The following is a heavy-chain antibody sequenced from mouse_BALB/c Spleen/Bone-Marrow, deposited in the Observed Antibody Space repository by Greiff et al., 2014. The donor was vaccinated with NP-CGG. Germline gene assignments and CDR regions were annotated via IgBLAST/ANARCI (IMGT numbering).Heavy chain of an antibody. CDR1: GYAFTNYL. CDR3: ARAITDAMDY. J-gene: IGHJ4*01. D-gene: IGHD2-4*01. V-gene: IGHV1-54*01. CDR2: INSGSGGT. Sequence: QVQLQQSGVELVRPGTSVKVSCKGSGYAFTNYLIEWVKQRPGQGLEWIGVINSGSGGTKYNEKFKGKATLTADKSSSTAYMQLSSLTSDDSAVYFCARAITDAMDYWGQGTSVTVSS.